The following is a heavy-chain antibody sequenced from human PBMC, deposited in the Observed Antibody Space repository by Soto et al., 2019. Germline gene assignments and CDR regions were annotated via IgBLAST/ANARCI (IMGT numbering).Heavy chain of an antibody. Sequence: GASVKVSCKASGGTFSSYAISWVRHAPGQGLEWMGRIIPILGIANYAQKFQGRVTITADKSTSTAYMELSSLRSEDTAVYYCAAASTCSSTSCYAYYYYGMDVWGQGTTVTVSS. V-gene: IGHV1-69*04. CDR1: GGTFSSYA. J-gene: IGHJ6*02. D-gene: IGHD2-2*01. CDR3: AAASTCSSTSCYAYYYYGMDV. CDR2: IIPILGIA.